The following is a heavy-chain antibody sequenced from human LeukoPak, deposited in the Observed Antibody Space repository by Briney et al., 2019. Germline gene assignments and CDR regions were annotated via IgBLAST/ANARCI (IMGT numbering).Heavy chain of an antibody. D-gene: IGHD5-24*01. J-gene: IGHJ4*02. V-gene: IGHV3-23*01. CDR1: GFTFSSFA. Sequence: PGGSLRLSCAASGFTFSSFAMSWVRQTPGKGLEWVSAISGSGGRTFYADSVKGRFTISRDNSKNTLYLQINSLRAEDTAVYYCARPGYGYTWGGFDYWGQGTLVTVFS. CDR3: ARPGYGYTWGGFDY. CDR2: ISGSGGRT.